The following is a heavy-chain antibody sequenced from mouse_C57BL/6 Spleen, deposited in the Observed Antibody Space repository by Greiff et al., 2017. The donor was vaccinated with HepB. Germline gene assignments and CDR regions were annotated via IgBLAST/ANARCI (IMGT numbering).Heavy chain of an antibody. CDR1: GFTFSSYA. V-gene: IGHV5-9-1*02. CDR3: TRGDYYGSSLYYYAMDY. J-gene: IGHJ4*01. D-gene: IGHD1-1*01. Sequence: EVQGVESGEGLVKPGGSLKLSCAASGFTFSSYAMSWVRQTPEKRLEWVAYISSGGDYIYYADTVKGRFTISRDNARNTLYLQMSSLKSEDTAMYYCTRGDYYGSSLYYYAMDYWGQGTSVTVSS. CDR2: ISSGGDYI.